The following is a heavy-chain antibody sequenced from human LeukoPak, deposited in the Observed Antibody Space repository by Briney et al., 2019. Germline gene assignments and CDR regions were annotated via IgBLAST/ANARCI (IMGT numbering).Heavy chain of an antibody. CDR3: ARVQPSYYYDSSGYPDAFDI. Sequence: GGSLRLSCAASGFTFSSYGMHWVRQAPGKGLEWVAFIRYDGNNKYYSDSVKCRFTISRDNAKNSLYLQMNSLRAEDTAVYYCARVQPSYYYDSSGYPDAFDIWGQGTMVTVSS. CDR2: IRYDGNNK. CDR1: GFTFSSYG. D-gene: IGHD3-22*01. J-gene: IGHJ3*02. V-gene: IGHV3-30*02.